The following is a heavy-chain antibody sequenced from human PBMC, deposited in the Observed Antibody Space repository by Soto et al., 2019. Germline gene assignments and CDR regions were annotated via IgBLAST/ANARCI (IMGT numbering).Heavy chain of an antibody. CDR2: IYWDDDK. CDR3: AHRITMNGMDV. Sequence: QITLKESGPTLVKPTQTLTLTCTFSGFSLSTSGVSVGWIRQPPGKALEWLALIYWDDDKRYSPSLKSRLTXTXXTAKNQVVLTMTNMDPVDTATYYCAHRITMNGMDVWGLETTVTVSS. J-gene: IGHJ6*02. CDR1: GFSLSTSGVS. D-gene: IGHD3-22*01. V-gene: IGHV2-5*02.